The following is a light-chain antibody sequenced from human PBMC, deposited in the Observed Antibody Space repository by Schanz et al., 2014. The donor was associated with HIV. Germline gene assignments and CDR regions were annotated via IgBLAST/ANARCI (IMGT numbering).Light chain of an antibody. Sequence: DIQMTQSPSTLTASVGDRVTITCRASQSISRYLNWYQQKPGKAPKLLIYAASSLQSGVPSRFSGSGSGTDFTLTISSLQPEDFATYYCQQYSYFSTFGQGTKVEIK. J-gene: IGKJ1*01. CDR1: QSISRY. CDR3: QQYSYFST. V-gene: IGKV1-39*01. CDR2: AAS.